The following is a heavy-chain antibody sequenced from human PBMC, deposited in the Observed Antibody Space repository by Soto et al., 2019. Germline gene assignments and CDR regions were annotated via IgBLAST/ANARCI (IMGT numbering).Heavy chain of an antibody. Sequence: SETLSPTCTFSWGPISSGSYYWRWVRQDPGKGLDWIRYIYFTRGTYYNPSLKSRVTISVATSKKQFYLKLSPVTAADTAVYYCAYAPLGLRHYYGGERNLVTVSS. CDR2: IYFTRGT. CDR1: WGPISSGSYY. CDR3: AYAPLGLRHYY. V-gene: IGHV4-31*03. J-gene: IGHJ4*02. D-gene: IGHD2-2*01.